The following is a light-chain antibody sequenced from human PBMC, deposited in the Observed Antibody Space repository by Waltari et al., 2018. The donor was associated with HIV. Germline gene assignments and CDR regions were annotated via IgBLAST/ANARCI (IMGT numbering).Light chain of an antibody. J-gene: IGLJ3*02. V-gene: IGLV1-40*01. CDR2: TNN. CDR1: TSNIGAGYD. CDR3: QSYDTGLSAWV. Sequence: QSVLTQPPSVSGAPGQRVTLSCTGSTSNIGAGYDVHWYQQLPGTAPKLLIFTNNTRPSGVPDRVSGSKSGTSASLAITGLQAEDEADYYCQSYDTGLSAWVFGGGTKLTVL.